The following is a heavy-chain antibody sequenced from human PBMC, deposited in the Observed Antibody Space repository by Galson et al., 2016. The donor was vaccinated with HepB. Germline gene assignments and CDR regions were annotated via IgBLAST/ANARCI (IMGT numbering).Heavy chain of an antibody. D-gene: IGHD6-6*01. CDR3: AKPARVLSSSDNYYFES. Sequence: SLRLSCAASGFTFTTYSMNWVRQAPGKGLEWVSTISGAGHSAYYADSVKGRFTVSRDNSKNTLYLLLSSLTIDDSAIYYCAKPARVLSSSDNYYFESWGQGTLVVISS. J-gene: IGHJ4*02. V-gene: IGHV3-23*01. CDR2: ISGAGHSA. CDR1: GFTFTTYS.